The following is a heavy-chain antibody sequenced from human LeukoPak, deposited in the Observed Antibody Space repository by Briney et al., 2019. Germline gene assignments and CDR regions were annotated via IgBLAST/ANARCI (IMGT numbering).Heavy chain of an antibody. Sequence: PGGSLRLSCTASEFTFGDYYMSWIRQAPGKGLEWISFISNSGHTIYYGDSVKGRFTISRDNGKNSASLQMNSLKVEDTAVYYCAREDYGGNSFDLWGQGTLVTVSS. CDR1: EFTFGDYY. D-gene: IGHD4-23*01. V-gene: IGHV3-11*04. CDR3: AREDYGGNSFDL. J-gene: IGHJ4*02. CDR2: ISNSGHTI.